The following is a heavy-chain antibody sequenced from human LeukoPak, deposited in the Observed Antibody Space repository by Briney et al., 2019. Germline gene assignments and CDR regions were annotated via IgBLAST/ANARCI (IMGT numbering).Heavy chain of an antibody. CDR1: GYTFTSYY. D-gene: IGHD3-3*01. CDR3: ARVLRPDAFDI. J-gene: IGHJ3*02. CDR2: INPTGGST. V-gene: IGHV1-46*01. Sequence: ASVKVSCKASGYTFTSYYMHWVRQAPGQGLEWMGLINPTGGSTGYAQKFQGRVTMTRDMSTSTDYMELSSLRSEDTAIYYCARVLRPDAFDIWGQGTMVTVSS.